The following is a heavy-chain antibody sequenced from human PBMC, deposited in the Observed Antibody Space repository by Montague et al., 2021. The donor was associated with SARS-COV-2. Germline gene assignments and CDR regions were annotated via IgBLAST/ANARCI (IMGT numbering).Heavy chain of an antibody. Sequence: SETLSLTCSVSGGTLSSTSFYWGWIRQPPGRGLEWIGTMHYSERPXYXXXXQXRVTISANRSKNRFSLNLGSVTASDTAVYYCARHGPYYEISTGYFRPYYFDHGGQGSLVTVAS. CDR1: GGTLSSTSFY. CDR2: MHYSERP. J-gene: IGHJ4*02. V-gene: IGHV4-39*01. CDR3: ARHGPYYEISTGYFRPYYFDH. D-gene: IGHD3-9*01.